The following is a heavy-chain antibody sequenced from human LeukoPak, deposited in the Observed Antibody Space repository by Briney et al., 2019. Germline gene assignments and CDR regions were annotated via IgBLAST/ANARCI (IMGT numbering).Heavy chain of an antibody. J-gene: IGHJ5*02. CDR3: ARGGTGTYYYDSSGYYGAYNWFDP. Sequence: ASVKVSCKASGYTFTGYYMHWVRQAPGQGLEWMGWINPNSGGTNYAQKFQGWVTMTRDTSISTAYMELSRLRSDDTAVYYCARGGTGTYYYDSSGYYGAYNWFDPWGQGTLVTVSS. V-gene: IGHV1-2*04. D-gene: IGHD3-22*01. CDR1: GYTFTGYY. CDR2: INPNSGGT.